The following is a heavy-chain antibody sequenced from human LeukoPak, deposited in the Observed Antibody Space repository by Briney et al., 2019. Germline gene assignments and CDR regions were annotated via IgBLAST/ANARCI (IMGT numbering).Heavy chain of an antibody. CDR2: IYYSGST. V-gene: IGHV4-59*01. D-gene: IGHD5-18*01. Sequence: PSETLSLTCTASGGSISSYYWSWIRQPPGKGLEWIGYIYYSGSTNYKPSLKSRVTISVDTSKNQFSLKLSSVTAADTAVYHCAREAMYSYGNNFDYWGQGTLVTVSS. CDR3: AREAMYSYGNNFDY. CDR1: GGSISSYY. J-gene: IGHJ4*02.